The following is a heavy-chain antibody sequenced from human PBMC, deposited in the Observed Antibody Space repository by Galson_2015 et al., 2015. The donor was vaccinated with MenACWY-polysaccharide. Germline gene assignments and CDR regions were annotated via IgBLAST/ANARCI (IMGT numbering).Heavy chain of an antibody. V-gene: IGHV3-23*01. Sequence: SLRLSCAASGFTFSNYAMSWVRQAPGKGLEWVSTIGGSGSNTHYADSVKGRFTISRDNSKNTQTLQMNSLSAEVTAVYYCARVRYSTGKYQFDYWGQGTLVAVSS. CDR2: IGGSGSNT. CDR1: GFTFSNYA. J-gene: IGHJ4*02. D-gene: IGHD2-2*01. CDR3: ARVRYSTGKYQFDY.